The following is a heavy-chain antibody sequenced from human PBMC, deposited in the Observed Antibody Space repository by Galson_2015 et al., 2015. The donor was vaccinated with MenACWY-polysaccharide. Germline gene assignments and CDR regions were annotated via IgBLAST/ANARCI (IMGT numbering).Heavy chain of an antibody. CDR3: AAQGGFHDAFYI. V-gene: IGHV3-23*01. D-gene: IGHD3-10*01. CDR2: ISGSGGGT. J-gene: IGHJ3*02. Sequence: SLRLSFFPFFFTFLSFALLFVRQVPGKGLEWVSAISGSGGGTYYADSVKGRFTISRDNSKNTLYLQMNSLRAEDTAVYYCAAQGGFHDAFYIWGQGTMFTVSS. CDR1: FFTFLSFA.